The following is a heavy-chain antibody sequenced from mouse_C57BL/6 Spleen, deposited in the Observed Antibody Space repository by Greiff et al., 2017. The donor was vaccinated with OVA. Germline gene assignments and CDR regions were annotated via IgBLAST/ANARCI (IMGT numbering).Heavy chain of an antibody. V-gene: IGHV1-66*01. CDR2: IYPGSGNT. CDR3: ALGVTGGYFDY. D-gene: IGHD2-2*01. CDR1: GYSFTSYY. J-gene: IGHJ2*01. Sequence: QVQLQQSGPELVKPGASVKISCKASGYSFTSYYIHWVKQRPGQGLEWIGWIYPGSGNTKYNEKFKGKATLTADTSSSTAYMQLSSLTSEDSAVYYCALGVTGGYFDYWGQGTTLTVSS.